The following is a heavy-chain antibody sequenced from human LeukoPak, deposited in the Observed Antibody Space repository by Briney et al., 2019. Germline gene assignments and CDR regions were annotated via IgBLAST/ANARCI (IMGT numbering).Heavy chain of an antibody. J-gene: IGHJ4*02. Sequence: GGSLRLSCAASGFTFSSYGMHWVRQALGKGLEWVAVISYDGSNKYYADSVKGRFTISRDNSKNTLYLQMNSLRAKDTAVYYCAKDTRGSSSWSPFDYWGQGTLVTVSS. CDR1: GFTFSSYG. CDR2: ISYDGSNK. V-gene: IGHV3-30*18. D-gene: IGHD6-13*01. CDR3: AKDTRGSSSWSPFDY.